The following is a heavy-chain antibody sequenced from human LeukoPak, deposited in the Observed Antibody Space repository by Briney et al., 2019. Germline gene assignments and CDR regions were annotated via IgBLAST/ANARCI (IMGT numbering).Heavy chain of an antibody. CDR1: GGSITSYY. V-gene: IGHV4-4*07. Sequence: PSETLSLTCTVSGGSITSYYWTYIRQPAGKGLEWIGRIHSSGGTNYSPSLKSRVTMSLDTSKNQFSLSLSSVTAADTAIYYCAREFSGTSIAARVFDSWGQGTLVTVSS. CDR2: IHSSGGT. D-gene: IGHD6-6*01. J-gene: IGHJ4*02. CDR3: AREFSGTSIAARVFDS.